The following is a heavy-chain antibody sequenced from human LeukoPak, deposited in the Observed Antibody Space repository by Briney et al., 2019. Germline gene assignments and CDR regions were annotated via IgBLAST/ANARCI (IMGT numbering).Heavy chain of an antibody. V-gene: IGHV4-59*01. CDR3: ARGRGYSYGYY. CDR1: GGSISGYY. J-gene: IGHJ4*02. D-gene: IGHD5-18*01. Sequence: SETLSLTCTVSGGSISGYYWSWIRQPPGKGLEWIGYTYYSGSTNYNPSLKSRVTISVDTSKNQFSLKLSSVTAADTAVYYCARGRGYSYGYYWGQGTLVTVSS. CDR2: TYYSGST.